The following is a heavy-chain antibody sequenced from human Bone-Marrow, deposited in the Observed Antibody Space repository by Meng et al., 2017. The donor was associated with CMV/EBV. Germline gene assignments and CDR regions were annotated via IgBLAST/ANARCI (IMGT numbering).Heavy chain of an antibody. CDR3: TRTWIDSFTPDFDY. CDR2: INPKSAGT. V-gene: IGHV1-2*06. D-gene: IGHD2-2*03. J-gene: IGHJ4*02. CDR1: GYTFVGHY. Sequence: QVQLVQSGSEAKKPGASVKASFNTSGYTFVGHYIHWVRQAPGQGLEWMGRINPKSAGTDYVEKFQGRVTMTRDTSNTIVYMELSRLTADDTAVYYCTRTWIDSFTPDFDYWGQGSLVTVSS.